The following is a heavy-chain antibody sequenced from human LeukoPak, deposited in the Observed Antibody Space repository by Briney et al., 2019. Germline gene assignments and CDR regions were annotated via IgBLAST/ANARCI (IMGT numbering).Heavy chain of an antibody. CDR2: INSDGSST. V-gene: IGHV3-74*01. Sequence: GGSLRLSCAASGFTFSSYSMNWVRQAPGKGLVWVSRINSDGSSTSYADSVKGRFTISRDNSKNTLYLQMSCLRAEDTAVYYCATGDYLDYWGQGTLVTVSS. J-gene: IGHJ4*02. CDR3: ATGDYLDY. CDR1: GFTFSSYS.